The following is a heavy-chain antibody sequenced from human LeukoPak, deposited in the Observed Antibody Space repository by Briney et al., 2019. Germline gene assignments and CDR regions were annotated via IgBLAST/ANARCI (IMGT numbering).Heavy chain of an antibody. D-gene: IGHD3-9*01. Sequence: GSLRLSCAASGFIFSNYWMTWVRQPPGKVLEWIGEINHSGSTNYNPSLKSRVTISVDTSKNQFSLKLSSVTAADTAVYYCARGSSVSGLRYFDWLLKVHGPIEFDYWGRETLVTVSS. J-gene: IGHJ4*02. CDR2: INHSGST. V-gene: IGHV4-34*01. CDR1: GFIFSNYW. CDR3: ARGSSVSGLRYFDWLLKVHGPIEFDY.